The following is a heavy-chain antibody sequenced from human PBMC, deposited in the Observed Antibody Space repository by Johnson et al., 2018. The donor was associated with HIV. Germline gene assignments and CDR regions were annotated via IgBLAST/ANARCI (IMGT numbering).Heavy chain of an antibody. D-gene: IGHD2-15*01. V-gene: IGHV3-48*01. CDR3: ARAPGGSPRAAFDI. CDR2: ISSSGSTI. Sequence: VQLVESGGGLVKPGGSLRLSCAASGFTFSNAWMNWVRQAPGKGLEWVSYISSSGSTIYYADSVKGRFTISRDNSKNSLYLQMNSLRAEDTALYYCARAPGGSPRAAFDIWGQGTMVTVSS. CDR1: GFTFSNAW. J-gene: IGHJ3*02.